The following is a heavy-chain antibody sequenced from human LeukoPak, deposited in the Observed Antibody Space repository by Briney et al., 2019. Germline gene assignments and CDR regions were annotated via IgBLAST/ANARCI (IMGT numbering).Heavy chain of an antibody. D-gene: IGHD3-10*01. Sequence: SETLSLTCTVSSGSISTSNYYWGWVRQPPGKALEWIGNIFHSGSTYYSPSLKSRVTISLDTSRNQFSLKLNSVTAADTAVYYCAKSNGYGLTDIWGQGTMVTVSS. V-gene: IGHV4-39*07. CDR2: IFHSGST. J-gene: IGHJ3*02. CDR3: AKSNGYGLTDI. CDR1: SGSISTSNYY.